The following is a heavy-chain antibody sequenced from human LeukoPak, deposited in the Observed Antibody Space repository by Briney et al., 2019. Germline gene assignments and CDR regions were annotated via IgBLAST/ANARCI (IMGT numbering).Heavy chain of an antibody. J-gene: IGHJ6*04. CDR2: IRSKANSYAT. D-gene: IGHD6-19*01. Sequence: GGALRLSCAASVFTFSGSAMHCVRQASGKGLEWVGRIRSKANSYATAYAASVKGRFTIYRDDSKNTAYLQMNSLKTEDTAVYYCTTDSSGWGPRVDVWGKGTTVTISS. CDR3: TTDSSGWGPRVDV. V-gene: IGHV3-73*01. CDR1: VFTFSGSA.